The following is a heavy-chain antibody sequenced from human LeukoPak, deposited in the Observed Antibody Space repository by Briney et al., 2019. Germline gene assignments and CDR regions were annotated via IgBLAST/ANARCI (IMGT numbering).Heavy chain of an antibody. V-gene: IGHV3-7*01. CDR1: GFSFRSCW. Sequence: PGGSLRLSCAASGFSFRSCWMSWVRQAPGKGLEWVANIKEDGSEKYYVDSVKGRFTISRDNAENALYLQMNRLRAEDTAVYYCARVAWPHYFDYWGQGTLVTVSS. D-gene: IGHD2-21*01. CDR2: IKEDGSEK. CDR3: ARVAWPHYFDY. J-gene: IGHJ4*02.